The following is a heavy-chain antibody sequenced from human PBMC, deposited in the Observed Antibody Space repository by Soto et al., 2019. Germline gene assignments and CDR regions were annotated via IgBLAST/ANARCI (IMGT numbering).Heavy chain of an antibody. CDR2: ISGSGGST. CDR1: GFTFSSYA. Sequence: EVQLLESGGGLVQPGGSLRLSCAASGFTFSSYAMSWVRQAPGKGLEWVSGISGSGGSTYYADSVKGRFTISRDNSKNTLYLQMNSLRAEDTAVYYCAKRGDYCSGGSCHNWYVDLWGRGTLVTVSS. D-gene: IGHD2-15*01. J-gene: IGHJ2*01. CDR3: AKRGDYCSGGSCHNWYVDL. V-gene: IGHV3-23*01.